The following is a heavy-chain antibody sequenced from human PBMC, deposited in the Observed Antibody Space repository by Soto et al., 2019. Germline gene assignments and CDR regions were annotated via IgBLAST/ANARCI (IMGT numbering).Heavy chain of an antibody. CDR2: ISFDGTTK. D-gene: IGHD3-10*01. Sequence: GGSLRLSCAASGFTFTAFGLHWVRQAPGKGLEWVGLISFDGTTKYFADSVRGRFTISRVNSKNMLFLQLNSLRVEDTAVYYCARHRDGGTYTYIDHWGPGTLVTVSS. CDR1: GFTFTAFG. J-gene: IGHJ4*02. CDR3: ARHRDGGTYTYIDH. V-gene: IGHV3-30-3*01.